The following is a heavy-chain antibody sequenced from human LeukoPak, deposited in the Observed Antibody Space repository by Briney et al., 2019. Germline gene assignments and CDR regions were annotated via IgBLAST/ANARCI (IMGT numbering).Heavy chain of an antibody. Sequence: PGGSLRLSCAASGFTFRNHAMNWVRQAPGKGLEWVSSIIGSRSDIYYADSVKGRFTISRDNAKNSLYLQMNSLRAEDTAVYYCARDRIGRSIAASLDAFNIWGQGTMVTVSS. V-gene: IGHV3-21*01. CDR2: IIGSRSDI. CDR3: ARDRIGRSIAASLDAFNI. CDR1: GFTFRNHA. J-gene: IGHJ3*02. D-gene: IGHD6-6*01.